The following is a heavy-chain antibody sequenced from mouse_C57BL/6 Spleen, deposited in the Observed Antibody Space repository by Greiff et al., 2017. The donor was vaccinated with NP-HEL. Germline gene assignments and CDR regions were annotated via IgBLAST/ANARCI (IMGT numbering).Heavy chain of an antibody. CDR3: AKGADYDGFAY. J-gene: IGHJ3*01. CDR2: IDPSDSET. CDR1: GYTFTSYW. Sequence: VQLQQSGAELVRPGSSVKLSCKASGYTFTSYWMHWVKQRPIQGLEWIGNIDPSDSETHYNQKFKDKATLTVDKSSSTAYMQLSSLTSEDSAVYYGAKGADYDGFAYWGQGTLVTVSA. V-gene: IGHV1-52*01. D-gene: IGHD2-4*01.